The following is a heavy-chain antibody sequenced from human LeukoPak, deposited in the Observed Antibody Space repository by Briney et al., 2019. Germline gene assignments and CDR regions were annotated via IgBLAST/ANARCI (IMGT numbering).Heavy chain of an antibody. D-gene: IGHD6-19*01. Sequence: SETVSLTCTVSGGSISRSSYYWGGLRQPPGRGLEWIGSIFYSGSTYYNPSLKSRVTISVDTSKNQFSLKLSSVTAADTAVYYRASQGSSGFDYWGQGTLVTVSS. V-gene: IGHV4-39*07. CDR2: IFYSGST. J-gene: IGHJ4*02. CDR3: ASQGSSGFDY. CDR1: GGSISRSSYY.